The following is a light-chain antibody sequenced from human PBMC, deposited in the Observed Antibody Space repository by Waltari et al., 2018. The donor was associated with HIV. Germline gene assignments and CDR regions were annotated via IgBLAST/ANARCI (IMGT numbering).Light chain of an antibody. V-gene: IGKV3-20*01. CDR1: QTVSSNY. Sequence: ENVLTQSPGTLSLSPGERASPSCRASQTVSSNYIDWYQQKPGPAPRLLLYAASSRATGTPDRFSGSGSGTDFTLTISRLEPEDFAVYYCEERAGSSITFGGGTKVEIK. CDR2: AAS. CDR3: EERAGSSIT. J-gene: IGKJ4*01.